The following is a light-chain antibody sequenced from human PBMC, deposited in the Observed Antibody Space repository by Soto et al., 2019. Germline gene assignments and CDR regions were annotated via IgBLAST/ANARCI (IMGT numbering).Light chain of an antibody. CDR3: MQGLQIGGA. CDR1: QGISSY. V-gene: IGKV1-9*01. CDR2: AAS. J-gene: IGKJ3*01. Sequence: DIQLTQSPSFLSASVGDRVTITCRASQGISSYLAWYQQKPGKAPKLLIYAASTLQSGVPLRFSGSGSGTSFTLTISRVEAEDVGVYYCMQGLQIGGAFGPGTKVDIK.